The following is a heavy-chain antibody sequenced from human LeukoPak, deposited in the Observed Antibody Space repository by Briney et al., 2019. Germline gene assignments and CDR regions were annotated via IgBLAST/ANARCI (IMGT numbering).Heavy chain of an antibody. CDR2: ISYDGSNK. J-gene: IGHJ3*02. CDR3: ARGGKWLVQYAFDI. CDR1: GFTFSSYA. Sequence: GGSLRLSCAASGFTFSSYAMHWVRQAPGKGLEWVAVISYDGSNKYYADSVKGRFTISRDNSKNTLYLQVNSLRAEDTAVHYCARGGKWLVQYAFDIWGQGTMVTVSS. D-gene: IGHD6-19*01. V-gene: IGHV3-30-3*01.